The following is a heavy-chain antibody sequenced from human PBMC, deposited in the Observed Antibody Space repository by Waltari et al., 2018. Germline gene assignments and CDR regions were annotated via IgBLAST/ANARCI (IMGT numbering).Heavy chain of an antibody. CDR2: VHRSGRT. D-gene: IGHD2-15*01. CDR3: ARDRGRGLYLDS. V-gene: IGHV4-4*02. J-gene: IGHJ4*02. CDR1: GDSMTTNYW. Sequence: QLQLQQSGPGLVKPSESLYLTCAVSGDSMTTNYWWSVVRQSPGKGLEWIGQVHRSGRTNYNPSLASRVTVSIDTSNKQFSLELPSPTAADTAMYYCARDRGRGLYLDSWGQGTLVTVSP.